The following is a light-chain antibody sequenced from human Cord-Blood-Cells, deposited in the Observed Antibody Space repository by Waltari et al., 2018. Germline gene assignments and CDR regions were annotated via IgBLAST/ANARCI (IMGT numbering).Light chain of an antibody. V-gene: IGLV2-23*01. CDR1: SSDVGSYNL. CDR2: DGS. CDR3: CSYAGSSTV. J-gene: IGLJ3*02. Sequence: QSALTQPASVSGSPGQSITISCTGTSSDVGSYNLVSWYQQHPGEAPKLMIYDGSKRPSGVFKRFSGSKSGNTASLTISGRQAEDEADYYCCSYAGSSTVFGGGTKLTVL.